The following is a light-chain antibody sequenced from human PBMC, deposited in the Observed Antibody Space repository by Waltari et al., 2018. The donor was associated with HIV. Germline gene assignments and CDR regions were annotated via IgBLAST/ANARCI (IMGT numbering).Light chain of an antibody. CDR3: QQYGSSPPYS. Sequence: DVVMTQSPLSLPVTLGQPASISCRSSQSLVYSDGNTYLSGFQQRPGQSPRRLIYKVSNRDSGIPDRFSGSGSGTDFTLTISRLEPEDFAVYYCQQYGSSPPYSFGQGTKLEIK. J-gene: IGKJ2*03. CDR2: KVS. V-gene: IGKV2-30*01. CDR1: QSLVYSDGNTY.